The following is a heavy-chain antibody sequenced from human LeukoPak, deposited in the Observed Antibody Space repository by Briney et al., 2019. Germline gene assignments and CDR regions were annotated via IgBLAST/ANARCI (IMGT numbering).Heavy chain of an antibody. J-gene: IGHJ4*02. V-gene: IGHV4-34*01. CDR3: ASTRGYSYGLTDY. CDR1: GGSFSGYY. Sequence: SETLSLICAVYGGSFSGYYWSWIRQPPGKGLEWIGEINHSGSTNYNPSLKSRVTISVDTSKNQFSLKLSSVTAADTAVYYCASTRGYSYGLTDYWGQGTLVTVSS. D-gene: IGHD5-18*01. CDR2: INHSGST.